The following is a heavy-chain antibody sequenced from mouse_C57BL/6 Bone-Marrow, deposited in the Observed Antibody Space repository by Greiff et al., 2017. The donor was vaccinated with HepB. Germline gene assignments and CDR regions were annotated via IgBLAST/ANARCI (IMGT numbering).Heavy chain of an antibody. V-gene: IGHV1-22*01. CDR2: INPNNGGT. CDR1: GYTFTDYN. Sequence: VHVKQSGPELVKPGASVKMSCKASGYTFTDYNMHWVKQSHGKSLEWIGYINPNNGGTSYNQKFKGKATLTVNKSSSTAYMELRSLTSEDSAVYYCASWGGYYGSSVYFDVWGTGTTVTVSS. CDR3: ASWGGYYGSSVYFDV. J-gene: IGHJ1*03. D-gene: IGHD1-1*01.